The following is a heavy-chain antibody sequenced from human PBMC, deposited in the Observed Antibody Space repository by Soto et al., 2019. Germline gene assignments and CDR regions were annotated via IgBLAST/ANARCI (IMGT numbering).Heavy chain of an antibody. J-gene: IGHJ6*02. Sequence: GGSLRLSCAASGFTFSSYAMSWVRQAPGKGLEWVSAISGSGGSTYYADSVKVRFTIYRDNSKNTLYLQMNSLRAEDTAVYYCAGGYSGYDWHYYYYGMDVWGHGTTVTVSS. CDR3: AGGYSGYDWHYYYYGMDV. CDR2: ISGSGGST. CDR1: GFTFSSYA. D-gene: IGHD5-12*01. V-gene: IGHV3-23*01.